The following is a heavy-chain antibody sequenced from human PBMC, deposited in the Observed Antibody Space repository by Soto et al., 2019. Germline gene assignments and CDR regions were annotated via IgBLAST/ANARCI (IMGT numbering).Heavy chain of an antibody. CDR2: IKQDGSDK. CDR3: PRETDAYDGKSRFDY. V-gene: IGHV3-7*01. D-gene: IGHD3-10*01. CDR1: GFTFSSHW. Sequence: PGGSLRLSCAASGFTFSSHWMTWVRQAPGKGLEWVANIKQDGSDKYYVDSVKGQFTISRDNAKNLLYLQMNSLRAEDTAVYYCPRETDAYDGKSRFDYWGQGSLGTVAS. J-gene: IGHJ4*02.